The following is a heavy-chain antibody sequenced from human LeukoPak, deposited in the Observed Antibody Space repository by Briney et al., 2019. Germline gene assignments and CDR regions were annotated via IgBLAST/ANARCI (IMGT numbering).Heavy chain of an antibody. D-gene: IGHD6-19*01. CDR2: ISAYNGNT. CDR1: GYTFTSYG. J-gene: IGHJ4*02. CDR3: ARDPSSGWYDYNY. Sequence: GASVKVSCKASGYTFTSYGISWVRQAPGQGLEWMGWISAYNGNTNYAQKFQGRVTMTRDTSISTAYMELSRLRSDDTAVYYCARDPSSGWYDYNYWGQGTLVTVSS. V-gene: IGHV1-18*01.